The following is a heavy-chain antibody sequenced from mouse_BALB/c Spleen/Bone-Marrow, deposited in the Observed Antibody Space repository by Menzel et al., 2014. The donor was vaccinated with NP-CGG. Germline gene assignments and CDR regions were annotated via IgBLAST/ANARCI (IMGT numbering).Heavy chain of an antibody. CDR2: ISYDGSN. CDR3: ARGSGY. J-gene: IGHJ2*02. Sequence: EVKLVESGPGLVKPSQSLSLTCSVTGYSITSGYYWHWIRQFPGNKLEWMGYISYDGSNNYNPSLKNRISITRDTSKNQFFLKLNSVTTEDTATYYCARGSGYWGQGTSLTVSS. V-gene: IGHV3-6*02. CDR1: GYSITSGYY.